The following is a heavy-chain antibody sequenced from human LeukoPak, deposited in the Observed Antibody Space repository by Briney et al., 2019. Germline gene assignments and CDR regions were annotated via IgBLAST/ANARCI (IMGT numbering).Heavy chain of an antibody. V-gene: IGHV3-23*01. CDR1: GFTFSSFA. CDR2: ISGSGGST. J-gene: IGHJ4*02. CDR3: AMTRLRFPDY. D-gene: IGHD4-17*01. Sequence: GESLRQSCAAYGFTFSSFAMSWVRKAPGNRLKCVSAISGSGGSTYYADSVKGRFTISRDNSKNTLYLQMNSLRARDSTVFYCAMTRLRFPDYWGQGTLVTVSS.